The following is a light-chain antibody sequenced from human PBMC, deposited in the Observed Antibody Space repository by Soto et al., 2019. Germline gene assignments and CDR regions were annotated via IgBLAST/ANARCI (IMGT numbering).Light chain of an antibody. CDR1: KGISSW. Sequence: DIQITHSPSPLPEPLEAKVTIPSRPSKGISSWLAWYQQKPGKAPKLLIYKASSLESGVPSRFSGSGSGTEFTLTISSLQPDDFATYYCQQYNSYSRWTFGQGTKVDIK. CDR3: QQYNSYSRWT. J-gene: IGKJ1*01. V-gene: IGKV1-5*03. CDR2: KAS.